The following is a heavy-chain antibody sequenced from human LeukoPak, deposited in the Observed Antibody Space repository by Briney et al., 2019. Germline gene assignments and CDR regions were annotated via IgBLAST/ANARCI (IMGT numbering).Heavy chain of an antibody. CDR3: ARERHDAFDI. CDR2: IKQDGSEK. Sequence: PGGSLRLSCAASGFTFSSYWMTWVRQAPGKGLEWVANIKQDGSEKHYVDSVKGRFTISRDNAKNSLFLQMNSLRAEDTAVYYCARERHDAFDIWGQGTMVTVSS. V-gene: IGHV3-7*05. D-gene: IGHD1-1*01. CDR1: GFTFSSYW. J-gene: IGHJ3*02.